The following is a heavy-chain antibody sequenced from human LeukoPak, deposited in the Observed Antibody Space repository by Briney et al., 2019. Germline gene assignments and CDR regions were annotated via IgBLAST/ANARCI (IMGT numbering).Heavy chain of an antibody. D-gene: IGHD3-16*01. CDR3: ARPYDYVWGVGY. CDR2: INSDGSSA. Sequence: GGSLRLSCAASGFTFSSYWMHWVRQAPGKGLVWVSRINSDGSSASYADSVKGRFTISRDNAKNTLYLQMNSLRAEDTAVYYCARPYDYVWGVGYWGQGTLVTVSS. J-gene: IGHJ4*02. V-gene: IGHV3-74*01. CDR1: GFTFSSYW.